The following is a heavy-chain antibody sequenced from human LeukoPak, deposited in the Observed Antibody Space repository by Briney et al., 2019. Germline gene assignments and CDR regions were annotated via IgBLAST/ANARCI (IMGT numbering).Heavy chain of an antibody. Sequence: PGRSLRLSCTASGFTFDDYAMHWVRQAPGKGLEWVSGISWNSGSIAYGDSVRGRFTISRDNAKNSVFLQMNSLRTEDTALYYCIKDRGDTFGDLRDWGQGTLVTVSS. D-gene: IGHD3-10*01. CDR1: GFTFDDYA. V-gene: IGHV3-9*01. CDR3: IKDRGDTFGDLRD. J-gene: IGHJ1*01. CDR2: ISWNSGSI.